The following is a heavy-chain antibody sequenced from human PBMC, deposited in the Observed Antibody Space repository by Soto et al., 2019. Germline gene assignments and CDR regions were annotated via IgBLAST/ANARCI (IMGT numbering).Heavy chain of an antibody. D-gene: IGHD1-26*01. CDR1: GGSISSSSYY. CDR2: IYYSGGT. V-gene: IGHV4-39*01. Sequence: SETLSLTCTVSGGSISSSSYYWGWIRQPPGKGLEWIGSIYYSGGTYYKPSLKSRVTISVDTSKNQFSLKLNSVNAADTSVYYCARHRSFSGTTSYFYYYYGMDVWGQGTTVT. CDR3: ARHRSFSGTTSYFYYYYGMDV. J-gene: IGHJ6*02.